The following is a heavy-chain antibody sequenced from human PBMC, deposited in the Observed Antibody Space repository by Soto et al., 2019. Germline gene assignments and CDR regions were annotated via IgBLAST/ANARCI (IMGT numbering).Heavy chain of an antibody. V-gene: IGHV4-31*03. D-gene: IGHD3-22*01. CDR3: ARVVRSSGYTNWFDP. CDR2: IYYSGRT. CDR1: GCSISSGGYY. Sequence: QVQLQESGPGLVKPSQTLSLTCTVSGCSISSGGYYWSWICQHPGKGLGWIGYIYYSGRTSYNPSLKSRVTISVETSKNQFSLKLGSVAAADTAVYYCARVVRSSGYTNWFDPWGQGNLVTVSS. J-gene: IGHJ5*02.